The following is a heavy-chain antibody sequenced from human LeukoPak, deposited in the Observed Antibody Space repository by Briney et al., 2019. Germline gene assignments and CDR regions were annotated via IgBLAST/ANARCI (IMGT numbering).Heavy chain of an antibody. CDR2: IYYSGST. Sequence: TSETLSLTCTVSGGSVSSGSYYWSWIRQPPGKGLEWIGYIYYSGSTNYNPSLKSRVTISVDTSKNQFSLKLSSVTAADTAVYYCARVDYGDSLDYWGQGTLVTVSS. CDR3: ARVDYGDSLDY. CDR1: GGSVSSGSYY. D-gene: IGHD4-17*01. V-gene: IGHV4-61*01. J-gene: IGHJ4*02.